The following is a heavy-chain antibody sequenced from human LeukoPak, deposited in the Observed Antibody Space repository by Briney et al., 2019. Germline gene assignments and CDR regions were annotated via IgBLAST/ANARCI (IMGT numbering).Heavy chain of an antibody. Sequence: GGSLRLSCAASGFTFSSYGMSWVRQAPGKGLEWVSAISGSGGSTYYADSVKGRFTISRDNSKNTLYLQMNSLRAEDTAVYYCAGDSSGYYSAYFDYWGQGTLVTVSS. CDR1: GFTFSSYG. D-gene: IGHD3-22*01. V-gene: IGHV3-23*01. CDR2: ISGSGGST. CDR3: AGDSSGYYSAYFDY. J-gene: IGHJ4*02.